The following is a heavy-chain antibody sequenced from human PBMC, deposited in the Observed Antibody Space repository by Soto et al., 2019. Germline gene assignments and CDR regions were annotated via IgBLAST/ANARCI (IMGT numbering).Heavy chain of an antibody. J-gene: IGHJ4*02. V-gene: IGHV1-18*01. CDR1: GYTFTSYG. D-gene: IGHD1-7*01. CDR2: ISAYNGNT. CDR3: ARDMTRTVVPYSDF. Sequence: ASVKVSCKASGYTFTSYGISWVRQDPGQGLEWMGWISAYNGNTNYARKLQGRVTMTTDTSTSTAYMELRSLRSDDTAVYYCARDMTRTVVPYSDFWGPGTLHTFST.